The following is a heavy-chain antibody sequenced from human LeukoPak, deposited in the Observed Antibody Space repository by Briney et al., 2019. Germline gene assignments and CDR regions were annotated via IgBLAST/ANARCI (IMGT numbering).Heavy chain of an antibody. D-gene: IGHD6-13*01. Sequence: PGGSLRLSCAASGFTVSSNYMNWVRQAPGKGLEWVSIIYSGGTTSYADSVKGRFTISRDSSENTLYLQTNSLRVEDTAVYYCTREVKKGIVAAGSRNYWGQGTLVTVSS. V-gene: IGHV3-53*01. CDR2: IYSGGTT. J-gene: IGHJ4*02. CDR3: TREVKKGIVAAGSRNY. CDR1: GFTVSSNY.